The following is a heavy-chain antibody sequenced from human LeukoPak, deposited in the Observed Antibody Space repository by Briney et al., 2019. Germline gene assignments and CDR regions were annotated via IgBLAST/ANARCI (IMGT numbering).Heavy chain of an antibody. Sequence: TSETLSLTCALSGYSIGTGYYWSWIRPPPGKGLEWFGEINHSSSINYNPSLKSRFTISVDTSKNPFSLQLNTLTAADTAVYYLARGYGWLTAWQGYWGQGTLVTVSS. D-gene: IGHD5-24*01. CDR3: ARGYGWLTAWQGY. CDR1: GYSIGTGYY. V-gene: IGHV4-34*01. J-gene: IGHJ4*02. CDR2: INHSSSI.